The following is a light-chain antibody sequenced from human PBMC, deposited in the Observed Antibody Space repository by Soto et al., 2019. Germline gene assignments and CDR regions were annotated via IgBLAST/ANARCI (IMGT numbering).Light chain of an antibody. V-gene: IGKV1-27*01. Sequence: DIQMTQSPSSLSASVGDRVTITCRASQDMRDYLVWYQQRPGKVPTLLIYAASTLQSGVPSRFSGSGYGTEYTLTISSLQSEDVATYYCQKYGGAPYTFGPGTQVDLK. CDR1: QDMRDY. CDR2: AAS. CDR3: QKYGGAPYT. J-gene: IGKJ3*01.